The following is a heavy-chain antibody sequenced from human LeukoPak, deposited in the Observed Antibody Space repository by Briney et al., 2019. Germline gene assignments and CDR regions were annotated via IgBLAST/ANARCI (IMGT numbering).Heavy chain of an antibody. V-gene: IGHV1-8*01. CDR2: MNPNSGNT. J-gene: IGHJ6*02. D-gene: IGHD3-10*01. CDR1: GYTFTSYD. CDR3: ARTYYYGSGSYYSYYYYGMDV. Sequence: GASVTVSRKASGYTFTSYDINWVRQATGQGLEWMGWMNPNSGNTGYAQKFQGRVTMTRNTSISTAYMELSSLRSEDTAVYYCARTYYYGSGSYYSYYYYGMDVWGQGTTVTVSS.